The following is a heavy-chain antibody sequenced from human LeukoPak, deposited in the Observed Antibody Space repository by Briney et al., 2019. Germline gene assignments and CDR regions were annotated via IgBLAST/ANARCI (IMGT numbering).Heavy chain of an antibody. CDR1: GGTFSSYA. CDR3: TTWRGDQLDY. V-gene: IGHV1-69*04. D-gene: IGHD3-16*01. CDR2: IIPILGIA. Sequence: SVKVSCKASGGTFSSYAISWVRQAPGQGLEWMGRIIPILGIANYAQKFQGRVTITADKSTSTAYMGLSSLRSEDTAVYYCTTWRGDQLDYWGQGTLVTVSS. J-gene: IGHJ4*02.